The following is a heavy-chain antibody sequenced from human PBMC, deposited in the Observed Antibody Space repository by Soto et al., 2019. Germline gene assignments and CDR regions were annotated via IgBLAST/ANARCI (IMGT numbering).Heavy chain of an antibody. V-gene: IGHV4-4*02. J-gene: IGHJ4*02. CDR2: IYHSGST. D-gene: IGHD3-16*01. CDR1: GGSISITKW. Sequence: SETLSLTCGVSGGSISITKWWSWVRQPPGKGLEWIGEIYHSGSTNYNPSLKSRVTISVDKSKNQFSLNLSSVTAADTAAYYCARRDDYVDYWGQGTLVTVSS. CDR3: ARRDDYVDY.